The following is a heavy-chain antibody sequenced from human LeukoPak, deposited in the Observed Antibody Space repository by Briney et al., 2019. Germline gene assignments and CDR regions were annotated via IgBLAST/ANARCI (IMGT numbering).Heavy chain of an antibody. CDR2: IEPAGSAT. CDR1: GFAFSSYW. J-gene: IGHJ5*02. CDR3: GRFGYVSAVDT. D-gene: IGHD2-15*01. V-gene: IGHV3-7*01. Sequence: PGGSLRLSCGASGFAFSSYWMKWLRQAPGKGLEFVANIEPAGSATYYADSVKGRFTISRDNTKNLLYSQMNSLTAEDSAVYHCGRFGYVSAVDTWGQGALVTVSS.